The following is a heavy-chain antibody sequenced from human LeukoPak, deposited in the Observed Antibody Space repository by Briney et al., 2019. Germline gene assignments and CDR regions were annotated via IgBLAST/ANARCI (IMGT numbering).Heavy chain of an antibody. CDR1: GYSISSGYY. D-gene: IGHD3-10*01. Sequence: SETLSLTCTVSGYSISSGYYWGWIRQPPGKGLEWIGSIYHSGSTYYNPSLKSRVTISVDTSKNQFSLKLSSVTAADTAVYYCARVRFGEDFDYWGQGTLVTVSS. CDR2: IYHSGST. CDR3: ARVRFGEDFDY. J-gene: IGHJ4*02. V-gene: IGHV4-38-2*02.